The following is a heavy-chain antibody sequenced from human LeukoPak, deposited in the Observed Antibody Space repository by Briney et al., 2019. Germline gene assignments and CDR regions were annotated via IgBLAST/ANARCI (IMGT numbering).Heavy chain of an antibody. CDR3: ARGPYCSGGSCYSVWFDP. CDR2: IYHSGST. J-gene: IGHJ5*02. D-gene: IGHD2-15*01. CDR1: GGSISSGGYC. V-gene: IGHV4-30-2*01. Sequence: PSETLSLTSAVSGGSISSGGYCWGWIRQPPGKGLEWIGYIYHSGSTYYNPSLKSRVTISVDRSKNQFSLKLSSVTPADTAVYYCARGPYCSGGSCYSVWFDPWGQGTLVTVSS.